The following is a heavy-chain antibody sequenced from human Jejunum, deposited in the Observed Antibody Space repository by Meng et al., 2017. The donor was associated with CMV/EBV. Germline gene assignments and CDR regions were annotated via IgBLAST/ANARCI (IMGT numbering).Heavy chain of an antibody. CDR3: VHRKDYSGNWNGGSADF. Sequence: FSLHYSPVVVGWIRQTTGKALEWLAFIYWDDDKRYNPSLKNRLTITKDAPRNQVVLTMTNMDPADTATYHCVHRKDYSGNWNGGSADFWGQGALVTVSS. J-gene: IGHJ4*02. CDR2: IYWDDDK. CDR1: FSLHYSPVV. V-gene: IGHV2-5*02. D-gene: IGHD1-1*01.